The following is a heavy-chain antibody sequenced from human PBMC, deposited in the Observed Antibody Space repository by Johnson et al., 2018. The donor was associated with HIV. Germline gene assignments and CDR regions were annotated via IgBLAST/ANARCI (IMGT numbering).Heavy chain of an antibody. CDR2: INSDGSTT. CDR1: GFTFSSYW. CDR3: ARDLGRPDAFDV. J-gene: IGHJ3*01. V-gene: IGHV3-74*01. Sequence: VQLVESGGGVVRPGRSLRLSCAASGFTFSSYWMHWVRQAPGKGLVWVSRINSDGSTTSYADSVKGRFTISRDNAKNTLYLQMNSLRVEDTAVYYCARDLGRPDAFDVWGQVTMVTVSS. D-gene: IGHD2-15*01.